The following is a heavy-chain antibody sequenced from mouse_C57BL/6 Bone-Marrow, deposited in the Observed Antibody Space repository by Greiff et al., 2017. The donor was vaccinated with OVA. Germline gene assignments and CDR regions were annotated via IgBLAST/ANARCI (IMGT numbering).Heavy chain of an antibody. Sequence: EVQGVESGPELVKPGASVKMSCKASGYTFTDYNMHWVKQSHGKSLEWIGYINPNNGGTSYNQKFKGKATLTVNKSSSTAYMELRSLTTEDSAVYYCAGCNYINWWSEGTALTVSS. CDR2: INPNNGGT. CDR1: GYTFTDYN. CDR3: AGCNYINW. J-gene: IGHJ2*01. V-gene: IGHV1-22*01.